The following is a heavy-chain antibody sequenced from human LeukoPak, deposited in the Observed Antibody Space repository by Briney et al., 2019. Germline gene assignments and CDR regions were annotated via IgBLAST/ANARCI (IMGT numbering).Heavy chain of an antibody. Sequence: SETLSLTCTVSGGSISGYYWSWIRQPPGKGLEWIGYIYYSGSTNYNPSLKSRVTISVDTSKNQFSLKLSTVTAADTAGDYCARGRGISAYGSIDYWGQGTLVTVSS. CDR2: IYYSGST. V-gene: IGHV4-59*01. CDR3: ARGRGISAYGSIDY. CDR1: GGSISGYY. D-gene: IGHD5-12*01. J-gene: IGHJ4*02.